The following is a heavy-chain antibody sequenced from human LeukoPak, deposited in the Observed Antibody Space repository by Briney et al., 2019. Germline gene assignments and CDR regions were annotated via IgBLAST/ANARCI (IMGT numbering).Heavy chain of an antibody. CDR2: ISYKGGPT. D-gene: IGHD3-10*01. J-gene: IGHJ4*02. Sequence: GGSLRLSCAASGFPLSSFSMHWVRQSPGRGLEYVSAISYKGGPTYYADSVKGRFTISRDNSKNTLYLQMASLRYEDMAVYYCARVGPGTAFDFWGQGTLVTVSS. V-gene: IGHV3-64*02. CDR1: GFPLSSFS. CDR3: ARVGPGTAFDF.